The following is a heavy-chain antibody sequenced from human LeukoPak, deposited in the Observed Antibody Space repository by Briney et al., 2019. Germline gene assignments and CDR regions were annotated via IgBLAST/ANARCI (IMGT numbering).Heavy chain of an antibody. D-gene: IGHD2-21*02. CDR1: GFTFSNYA. CDR2: ISSSGSTI. Sequence: GGSLRLSCVASGFTFSNYAMNWVRQAPGKGLEWVSYISSSGSTIYYADSVKGRFTISRDNAKNSLYLQMNSLRAEDTAVYYCARDSCGGDCYSTHWGQGTLVTVSS. J-gene: IGHJ4*02. V-gene: IGHV3-48*04. CDR3: ARDSCGGDCYSTH.